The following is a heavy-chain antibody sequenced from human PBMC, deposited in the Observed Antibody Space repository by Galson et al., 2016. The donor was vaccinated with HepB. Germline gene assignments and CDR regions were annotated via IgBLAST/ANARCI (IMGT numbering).Heavy chain of an antibody. J-gene: IGHJ4*02. D-gene: IGHD3/OR15-3a*01. Sequence: SLRLSCAAAGFAFSGYAMSWVRQAPGKGLEWVSIIHNSEDISYYADSVKGRFTISRDNSKNTLYLQMNSLRAEDTAVYYCVKWSGGVWTGYFIDYWGQGTLVTVSS. V-gene: IGHV3-23*01. CDR3: VKWSGGVWTGYFIDY. CDR1: GFAFSGYA. CDR2: IHNSEDIS.